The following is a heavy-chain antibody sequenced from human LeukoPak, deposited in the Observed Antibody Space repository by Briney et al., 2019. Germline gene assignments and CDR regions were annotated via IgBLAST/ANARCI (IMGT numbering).Heavy chain of an antibody. CDR2: IYTSGST. D-gene: IGHD6-19*01. Sequence: SETLSLTCTVSGGSISSGSYYWSWIRQPAGKGLEWIGRIYTSGSTNYNPSLKSRVTISVDTSKNQFSLKLSSVTAADTAVYYCAREQQWGIPSDYWGQGTLVTVSS. V-gene: IGHV4-61*02. CDR1: GGSISSGSYY. J-gene: IGHJ4*02. CDR3: AREQQWGIPSDY.